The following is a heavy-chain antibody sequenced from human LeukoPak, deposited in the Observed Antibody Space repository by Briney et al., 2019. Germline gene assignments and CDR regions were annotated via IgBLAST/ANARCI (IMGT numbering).Heavy chain of an antibody. CDR1: GGSFSGYY. D-gene: IGHD3-9*01. V-gene: IGHV4-34*01. CDR2: INHSGST. J-gene: IGHJ5*02. Sequence: SETLSLTCAVYGGSFSGYYWSWIRQPPGKGLEWIGEINHSGSTNYNPSLKSRVTISVDTSKNQFSLKLSSVTAADTAVYYCARVVRYFDWSADPDWFDPWGQGTLVTVSS. CDR3: ARVVRYFDWSADPDWFDP.